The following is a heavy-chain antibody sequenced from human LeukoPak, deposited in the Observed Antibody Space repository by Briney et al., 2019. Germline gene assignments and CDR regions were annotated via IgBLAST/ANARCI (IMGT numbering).Heavy chain of an antibody. Sequence: SETLSLTCTVSGGSISSYYWSWIRQPPGEGLEWIGYIYYSGSTNYNPSRKRRVTISVDTSKNQFSLTLSSVTAADTAVYYCARLSTYYYDSSGYYFFDYWGQGTLVTVSS. V-gene: IGHV4-59*08. J-gene: IGHJ4*02. D-gene: IGHD3-22*01. CDR2: IYYSGST. CDR3: ARLSTYYYDSSGYYFFDY. CDR1: GGSISSYY.